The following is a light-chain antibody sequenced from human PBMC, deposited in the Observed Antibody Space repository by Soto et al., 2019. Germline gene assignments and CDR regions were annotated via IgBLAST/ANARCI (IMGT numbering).Light chain of an antibody. CDR2: DAS. CDR1: QSISRW. V-gene: IGKV1-5*01. CDR3: QHFT. Sequence: DIQMTQSPSTLSASVGDRVTITCRASQSISRWLAWYLQKPGKAPKLLIYDASSLKSGVPSRFSGSGSGTEFTLTISSLQPDDFATYYCQHFTFGGGTKVEIK. J-gene: IGKJ4*01.